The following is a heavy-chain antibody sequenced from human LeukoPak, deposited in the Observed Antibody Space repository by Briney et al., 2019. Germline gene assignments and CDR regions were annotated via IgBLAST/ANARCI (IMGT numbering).Heavy chain of an antibody. CDR2: ISGSGGST. J-gene: IGHJ4*02. V-gene: IGHV3-23*01. CDR1: GFTFSSYG. Sequence: PGGSLRLSCAASGFTFSSYGMSWVRQAPGKGLEWVSAISGSGGSTYYADSVKGRFTISRDNSKNTLYLQMNSLRAEDTAVYYCAKGTLYGSVPLDYWGQGTLVTVSS. D-gene: IGHD3-10*01. CDR3: AKGTLYGSVPLDY.